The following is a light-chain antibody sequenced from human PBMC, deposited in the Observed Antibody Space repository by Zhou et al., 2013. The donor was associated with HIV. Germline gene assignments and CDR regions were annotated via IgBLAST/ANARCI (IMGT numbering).Light chain of an antibody. V-gene: IGKV1-12*01. J-gene: IGKJ1*01. Sequence: DIQMTQSPSSVSASVGDRVTITCRASQGIGSWLAWFQQKPGKAPKLLIYATSTLQSGVPSRFSGGGSGTDFTLNITCLQSEDFATYYCQQYYSYPRTFGQGVRVEVK. CDR3: QQYYSYPRT. CDR1: QGIGSW. CDR2: ATS.